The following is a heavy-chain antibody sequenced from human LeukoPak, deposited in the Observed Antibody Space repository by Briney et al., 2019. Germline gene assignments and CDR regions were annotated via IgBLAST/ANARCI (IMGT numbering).Heavy chain of an antibody. D-gene: IGHD5-12*01. Sequence: ASVKISCKASGYTFTSYYMHWVRQAPGQGLEWMGIINPSGGSTSYAQKFQGRVTMTRDTSTSTVYMELSSLRSEDTAVYYCARDLVATIQAYWGQGTQVTVSS. J-gene: IGHJ4*02. CDR1: GYTFTSYY. CDR3: ARDLVATIQAY. V-gene: IGHV1-46*01. CDR2: INPSGGST.